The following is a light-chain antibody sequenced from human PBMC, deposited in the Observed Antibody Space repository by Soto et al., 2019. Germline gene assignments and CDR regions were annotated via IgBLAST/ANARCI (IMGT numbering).Light chain of an antibody. Sequence: QSALTQPPSASGSPGHSVTISCTGTSSDVGGYNYVSWYQQHPGKAPKVMTYEVSKRPSGVPDRFSGSKSGNTASLTVSGLQAEDESDYYCSSYAGSRNYVCGTGTKLTVL. J-gene: IGLJ1*01. CDR2: EVS. V-gene: IGLV2-8*01. CDR1: SSDVGGYNY. CDR3: SSYAGSRNYV.